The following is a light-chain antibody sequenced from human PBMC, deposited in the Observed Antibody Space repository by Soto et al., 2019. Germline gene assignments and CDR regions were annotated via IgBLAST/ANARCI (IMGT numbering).Light chain of an antibody. CDR2: GVT. Sequence: QSALTQPRSVSGSPGQSVTISCTGTNSDVGGFSYVSWYQQLPGKAPKLIIYGVTKRPSGVPDRFSGSKSGNTASLTISGLQAEDAADYYCCSYAGSSQVLGTGTKVTVL. CDR1: NSDVGGFSY. J-gene: IGLJ1*01. CDR3: CSYAGSSQV. V-gene: IGLV2-11*01.